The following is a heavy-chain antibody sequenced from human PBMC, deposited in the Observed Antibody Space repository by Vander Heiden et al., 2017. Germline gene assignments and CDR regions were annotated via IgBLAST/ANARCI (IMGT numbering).Heavy chain of an antibody. J-gene: IGHJ4*02. Sequence: QVQLVQSGSELKKPGASVKVSCKASGYTFTSYAMNWVRQAPGQGLEWMGWINTNTGNPTYAQGFTGRVAFSLDTSVSTAYLQISSLNAEHTAVYYCARDCYYCSGYHYPVFDYWGQGTLVTVSS. CDR1: GYTFTSYA. CDR2: INTNTGNP. V-gene: IGHV7-4-1*02. D-gene: IGHD3-22*01. CDR3: ARDCYYCSGYHYPVFDY.